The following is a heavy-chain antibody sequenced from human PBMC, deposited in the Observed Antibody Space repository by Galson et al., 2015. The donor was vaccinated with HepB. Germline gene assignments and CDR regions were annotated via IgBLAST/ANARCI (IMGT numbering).Heavy chain of an antibody. J-gene: IGHJ5*02. V-gene: IGHV1-46*01. CDR1: GYTFTSYY. CDR3: ARETREGPMTTVTRNWFDP. D-gene: IGHD4-11*01. CDR2: INPSGGST. Sequence: SVKVSCKASGYTFTSYYMHWVRQAPGQGLEWMGIINPSGGSTSYAQKFQGRVTMTRDTSTSTVYMELSSLRSEDTAVYYCARETREGPMTTVTRNWFDPWGQGTLVTVSS.